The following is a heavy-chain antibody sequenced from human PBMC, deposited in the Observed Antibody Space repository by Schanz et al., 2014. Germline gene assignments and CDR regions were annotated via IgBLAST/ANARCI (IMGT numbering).Heavy chain of an antibody. CDR1: GFTFSSYG. CDR3: AKDRWRATVMVDAFDI. Sequence: QVQLVESGGGVVQPGGSLRLSCAASGFTFSSYGMHWVRQAPGKGLEWVAFVRFDGSERYYADSVKGRFTISRDNSKNTVHLQMNSLRAEDTAVYFCAKDRWRATVMVDAFDIWGQGTKVTVSS. D-gene: IGHD4-4*01. CDR2: VRFDGSER. V-gene: IGHV3-30*02. J-gene: IGHJ3*02.